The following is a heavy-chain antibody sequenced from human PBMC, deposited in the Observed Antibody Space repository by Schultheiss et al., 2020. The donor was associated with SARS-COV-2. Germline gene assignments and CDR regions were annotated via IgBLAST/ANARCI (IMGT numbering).Heavy chain of an antibody. CDR1: GFTVSSNY. V-gene: IGHV3-53*01. Sequence: GGSLRLSCAASGFTVSSNYMSWVRQAPGKGLEWVSVISGSGGSTYYADSVKGRFTISRDNAKNSLYLQMNSLRAEDTAVYYCARGDFEGVFDYWGQGTLVTVSS. CDR2: ISGSGGST. J-gene: IGHJ4*02. D-gene: IGHD3/OR15-3a*01. CDR3: ARGDFEGVFDY.